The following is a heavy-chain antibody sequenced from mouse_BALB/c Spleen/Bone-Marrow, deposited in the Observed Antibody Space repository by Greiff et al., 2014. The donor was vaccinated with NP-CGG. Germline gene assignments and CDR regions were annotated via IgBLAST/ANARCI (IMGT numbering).Heavy chain of an antibody. J-gene: IGHJ2*01. Sequence: QVQLKQSGPELVKPGASVRISCKASGYTFTSYYIHWVKQRPGQGLERIGWIYPGNVNTKYNEKFKGKATLTADKSSSTAYMQLSSLTSEDSAVYFCAKEALLGPDYWGQGTTLTVSS. D-gene: IGHD4-1*01. V-gene: IGHV1S56*01. CDR3: AKEALLGPDY. CDR1: GYTFTSYY. CDR2: IYPGNVNT.